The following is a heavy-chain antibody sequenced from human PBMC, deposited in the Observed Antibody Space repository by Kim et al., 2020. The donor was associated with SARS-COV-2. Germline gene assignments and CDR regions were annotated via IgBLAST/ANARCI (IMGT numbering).Heavy chain of an antibody. CDR3: ARGTGGDSSGYLDY. Sequence: STSFQGQVTISADKSISTAYLQWSSLKASDTAMYYCARGTGGDSSGYLDYWGQGTLVTVSS. D-gene: IGHD3-22*01. V-gene: IGHV5-51*01. J-gene: IGHJ4*02.